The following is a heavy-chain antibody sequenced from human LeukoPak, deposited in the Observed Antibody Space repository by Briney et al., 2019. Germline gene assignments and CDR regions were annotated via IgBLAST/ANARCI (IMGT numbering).Heavy chain of an antibody. CDR2: IDYSGST. CDR3: ARDRAAAGGDWFDP. Sequence: SETLSLTCSVSGGSISSYYWSWIRQPPGKGLEWIGYIDYSGSTNYNPSLKSRVTLSVDTSKNLFSLKLSSVTAADTAVYYCARDRAAAGGDWFDPWGQGTLVTVSS. D-gene: IGHD6-13*01. V-gene: IGHV4-59*01. J-gene: IGHJ5*02. CDR1: GGSISSYY.